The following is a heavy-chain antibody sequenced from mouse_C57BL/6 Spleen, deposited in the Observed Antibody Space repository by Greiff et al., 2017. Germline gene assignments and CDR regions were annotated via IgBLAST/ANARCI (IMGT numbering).Heavy chain of an antibody. CDR3: ARGIYYGSSYDWYFDV. CDR1: GYTFTSYW. D-gene: IGHD1-1*01. J-gene: IGHJ1*03. Sequence: QVQLQQSGAELVKPGASVKMSCKASGYTFTSYWITWVKQRPGQGLEWIGDIYPGSGSTNYNEKFKSKATLTVDTSSRTAYMQLSSLTSEDSAVYYCARGIYYGSSYDWYFDVWGTGTTVTVSS. CDR2: IYPGSGST. V-gene: IGHV1-55*01.